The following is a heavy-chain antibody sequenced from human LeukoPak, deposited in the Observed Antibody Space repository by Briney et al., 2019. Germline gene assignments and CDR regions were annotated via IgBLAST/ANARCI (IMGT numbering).Heavy chain of an antibody. J-gene: IGHJ4*02. V-gene: IGHV3-30*04. CDR3: AKVGHCSSTNCYAEFRFEY. CDR1: GFTFSSYA. Sequence: GGSLRLSCAASGFTFSSYAMHWVRQAPGKGLEWVAVISYDGSNKYYADSVKGRFTISRDKSKNTLYLQMNSLRAEDTAVYYCAKVGHCSSTNCYAEFRFEYWGQGTLVTVSS. D-gene: IGHD2-2*01. CDR2: ISYDGSNK.